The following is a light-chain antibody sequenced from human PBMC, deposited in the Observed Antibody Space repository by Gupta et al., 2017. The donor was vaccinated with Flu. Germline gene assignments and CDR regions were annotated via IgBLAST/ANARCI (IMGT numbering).Light chain of an antibody. CDR3: SSFTSSSTYV. V-gene: IGLV2-14*04. CDR2: DVS. J-gene: IGLJ1*01. CDR1: SSDVGGYNY. Sequence: GSPGQSITISCTGTSSDVGGYNYVSWYQQHPGKVPKLMIYDVSNRPSGVSNRFSGLQAEDEADYYCSSFTSSSTYVFGTGTKVTVL.